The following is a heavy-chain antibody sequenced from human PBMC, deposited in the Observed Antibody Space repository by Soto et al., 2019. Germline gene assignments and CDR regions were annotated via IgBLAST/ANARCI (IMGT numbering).Heavy chain of an antibody. CDR2: MNPNSGNT. J-gene: IGHJ4*02. V-gene: IGHV1-8*01. CDR1: GYTFTSYD. Sequence: QVQLVQSGAEVKKPGASMKVSCKASGYTFTSYDINWVREGTAQGLEWMGWMNPNSGNTGYAQKFQGRVTMARNTSINTAYMELSSLRSEDTAVYYCARGTRTADYWGQGTLVTVYS. CDR3: ARGTRTADY.